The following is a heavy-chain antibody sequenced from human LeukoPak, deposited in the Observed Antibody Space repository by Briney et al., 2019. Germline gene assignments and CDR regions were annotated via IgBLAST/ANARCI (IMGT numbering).Heavy chain of an antibody. V-gene: IGHV1-2*04. D-gene: IGHD3-16*02. CDR1: GYTFTGYY. CDR3: ARVLQDDYVWGTYRPFDY. Sequence: ASVKVSCKASGYTFTGYYMHWVRQAPGQGLEWMGWINPNSGDTNYAQKFQGWVTMTRDTSISTAYMELSRLRSDDTAVYYCARVLQDDYVWGTYRPFDYWGQGTLVTVSS. CDR2: INPNSGDT. J-gene: IGHJ4*02.